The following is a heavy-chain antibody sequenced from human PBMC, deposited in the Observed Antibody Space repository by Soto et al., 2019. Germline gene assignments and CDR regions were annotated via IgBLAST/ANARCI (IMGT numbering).Heavy chain of an antibody. V-gene: IGHV4-30-4*01. CDR1: GGSLSIGYYY. CDR3: ASSTDIAARTAVFFDY. D-gene: IGHD6-6*01. Sequence: QVQLQESGTGLVKPSQTLSLTCPVSGGSLSIGYYYWSWIRQPPGKRLAWIGYIYYSGSTYYNPSLKSRVSLSLDTSKIQFSLKLSSVTAADTAVDYCASSTDIAARTAVFFDYWGLGTLFTVSS. J-gene: IGHJ4*02. CDR2: IYYSGST.